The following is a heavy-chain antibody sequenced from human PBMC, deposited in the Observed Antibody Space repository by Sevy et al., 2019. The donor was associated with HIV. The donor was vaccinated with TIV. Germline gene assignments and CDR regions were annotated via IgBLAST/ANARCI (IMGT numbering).Heavy chain of an antibody. CDR1: GYTFSSYG. J-gene: IGHJ4*02. Sequence: ASVKVSCKASGYTFSSYGISWVRQAPGQGLEWMGWISAYNGNTNYAQKRQGRVTMTTDTSTSTAYMELRSLRSDDTAGYYCARDRAAAKDYWGQGTLVTVSS. D-gene: IGHD6-13*01. V-gene: IGHV1-18*01. CDR3: ARDRAAAKDY. CDR2: ISAYNGNT.